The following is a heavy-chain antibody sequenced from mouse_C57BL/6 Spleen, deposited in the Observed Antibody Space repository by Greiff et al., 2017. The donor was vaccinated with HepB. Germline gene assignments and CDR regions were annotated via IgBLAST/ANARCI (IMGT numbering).Heavy chain of an antibody. CDR3: ERCHGYFDV. J-gene: IGHJ1*03. Sequence: VQLQQSGAELVMPGASVKLSCKASGYTFTSYWMHWVKQRPGQGLEWIGEIDPSDSYTNYNQKFKGKSTLTVDKSSSTAYMQLSSLTSEDSAVYYCERCHGYFDVWGTGTTVTVSS. CDR2: IDPSDSYT. CDR1: GYTFTSYW. D-gene: IGHD6-1*01. V-gene: IGHV1-69*01.